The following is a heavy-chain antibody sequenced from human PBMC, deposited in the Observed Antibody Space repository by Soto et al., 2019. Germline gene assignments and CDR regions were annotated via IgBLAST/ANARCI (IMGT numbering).Heavy chain of an antibody. Sequence: EVQLVESGGGLVQPGGSLRLSCAASGFSFSSYWMTWVRQAPGKGLEWVANISPDGSDKYYVDSVKGRFTISRDHVKNSLYLQVNSLRVDDTALSYCARARSDLWGRGTLVTVSS. V-gene: IGHV3-7*01. CDR3: ARARSDL. CDR2: ISPDGSDK. CDR1: GFSFSSYW. J-gene: IGHJ2*01.